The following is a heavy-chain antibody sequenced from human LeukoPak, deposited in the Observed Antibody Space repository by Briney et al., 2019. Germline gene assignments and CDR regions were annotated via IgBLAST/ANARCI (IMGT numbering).Heavy chain of an antibody. D-gene: IGHD6-19*01. CDR3: GGDLKFRAVAASSFAY. V-gene: IGHV1-2*02. J-gene: IGHJ4*02. CDR2: INPNSGGT. Sequence: ASVKVSCKASGYTFTGYYMHWVRQAPGQGLEWMGWINPNSGGTNYAQKFQGRVTMTRDTPISTAYMELSRLRSHDTAVYYCGGDLKFRAVAASSFAYWGQATLVTVSS. CDR1: GYTFTGYY.